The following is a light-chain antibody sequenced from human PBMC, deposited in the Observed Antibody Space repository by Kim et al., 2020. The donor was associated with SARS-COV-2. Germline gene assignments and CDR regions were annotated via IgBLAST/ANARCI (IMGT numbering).Light chain of an antibody. CDR3: QQYARPSTWT. CDR1: QSVSSNY. Sequence: EIVLTQSPGTLSLSPGERATLSCRASQSVSSNYLAWYQQKPGQAPRVLIYGASSRATGIPDRFSGGGSGTDFTLTISRLEPEDFALYYCQQYARPSTWTFGQGTKVDIK. CDR2: GAS. J-gene: IGKJ1*01. V-gene: IGKV3-20*01.